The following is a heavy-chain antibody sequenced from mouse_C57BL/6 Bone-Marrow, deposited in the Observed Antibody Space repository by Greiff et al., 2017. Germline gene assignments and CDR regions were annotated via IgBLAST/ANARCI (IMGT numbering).Heavy chain of an antibody. CDR1: GFNIKDDY. V-gene: IGHV14-4*01. CDR3: TTTAQDKYAMDY. Sequence: EVQLQESGAELVRPGASVKLSCTASGFNIKDDYMHWVKQRPEQGLEWIGWIDPENGDTEYASKFQGKATITADTSSNTAYLQLSSLTSEDTAVYYCTTTAQDKYAMDYWGQGTSVTVSS. D-gene: IGHD3-2*02. J-gene: IGHJ4*01. CDR2: IDPENGDT.